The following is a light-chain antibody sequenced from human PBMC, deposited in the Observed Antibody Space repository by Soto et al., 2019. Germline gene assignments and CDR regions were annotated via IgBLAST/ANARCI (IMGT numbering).Light chain of an antibody. CDR2: EGS. CDR3: CSYAGSSTFGYA. CDR1: SSDVGSYNL. V-gene: IGLV2-23*03. Sequence: QSVLTQPASVSGSPGQSITISCTGTSSDVGSYNLVSWYQQHPGKAPKLMIYEGSKRPSGVSNRFSGSKSGNTASLTISGLQAEDEADYYCCSYAGSSTFGYAFGTGTKVTVL. J-gene: IGLJ1*01.